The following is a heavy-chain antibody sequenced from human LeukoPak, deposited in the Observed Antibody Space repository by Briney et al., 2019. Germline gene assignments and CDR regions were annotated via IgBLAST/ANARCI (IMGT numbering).Heavy chain of an antibody. CDR1: GFTFSSYW. CDR3: AREKVGANPLYY. J-gene: IGHJ4*02. D-gene: IGHD1-26*01. Sequence: GGSLRLSCAVSGFTFSSYWMSWVRQAPGKGLEWVANIKQDGSEKYYVDSVKGRFTISRDNAKNSLYLQMNSLRAEDTAVYYCAREKVGANPLYYWGQGTLVTVSS. CDR2: IKQDGSEK. V-gene: IGHV3-7*01.